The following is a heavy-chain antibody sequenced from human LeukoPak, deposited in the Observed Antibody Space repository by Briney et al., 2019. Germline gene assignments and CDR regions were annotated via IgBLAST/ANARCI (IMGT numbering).Heavy chain of an antibody. Sequence: GGSLRLSCAASGFTFTSYGMNWVRQAPGKGLEWVSSISNTGGYIYYADSVKGRFTISRDNAKNSLYLQLNSLRAEDAAVYFCARDEMYGSGSYAYFDYWGQGTLVTVSS. CDR1: GFTFTSYG. J-gene: IGHJ4*02. CDR3: ARDEMYGSGSYAYFDY. CDR2: ISNTGGYI. D-gene: IGHD3-10*01. V-gene: IGHV3-21*01.